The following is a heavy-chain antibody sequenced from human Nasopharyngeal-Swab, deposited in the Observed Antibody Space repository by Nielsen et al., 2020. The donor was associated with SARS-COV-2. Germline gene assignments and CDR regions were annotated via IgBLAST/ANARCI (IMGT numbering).Heavy chain of an antibody. Sequence: GESLKISCAASGFTFSSYGMHWVSEDPGKGLEWVAVISYDGSNKYYADSVKGRFTISRDNSKNTLYLQMNSLRAEDTAVYYCARDQDSSSYFDYWGQGTLVTVSS. V-gene: IGHV3-30*03. D-gene: IGHD6-6*01. CDR1: GFTFSSYG. J-gene: IGHJ4*02. CDR3: ARDQDSSSYFDY. CDR2: ISYDGSNK.